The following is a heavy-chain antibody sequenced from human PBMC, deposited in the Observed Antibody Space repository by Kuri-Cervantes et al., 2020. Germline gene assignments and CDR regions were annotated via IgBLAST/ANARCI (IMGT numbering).Heavy chain of an antibody. CDR2: IYISGST. D-gene: IGHD3-16*02. V-gene: IGHV4-4*07. J-gene: IGHJ4*02. Sequence: SETLSLTCTVSGGSITSYYWSWIRRPAGKGLEWIGRIYISGSTNSNPSLKSRVTMSVDTSKNQFSLKLSSVTAADTGVYYCARCVYYDYVWGSYRYTGSEYYFDYWGQGTLVTVSS. CDR3: ARCVYYDYVWGSYRYTGSEYYFDY. CDR1: GGSITSYY.